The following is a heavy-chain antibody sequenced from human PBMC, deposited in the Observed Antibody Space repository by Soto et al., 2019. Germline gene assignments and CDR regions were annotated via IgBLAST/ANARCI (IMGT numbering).Heavy chain of an antibody. CDR2: IYYSGIT. J-gene: IGHJ4*02. CDR3: ARHGSN. CDR1: GGSVSSGSYY. Sequence: SETLSLTCTVSGGSVSSGSYYWSRIRRPPGKGLEWIGTIYYSGITYYNPSLKSRVTISVDTSKNQFSLKLTSVTAADTAVYYCARHGSNWGQGTLVTVSS. V-gene: IGHV4-39*01.